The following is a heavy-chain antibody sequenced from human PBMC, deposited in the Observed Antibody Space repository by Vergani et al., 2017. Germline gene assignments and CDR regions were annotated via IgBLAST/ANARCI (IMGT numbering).Heavy chain of an antibody. CDR1: GFTFSSYA. V-gene: IGHV3-23*01. CDR2: ISGSGGST. D-gene: IGHD3-9*01. J-gene: IGHJ4*02. CDR3: AKSDDILTGSSHFDY. Sequence: EVQLLESGGGLVQPGGSLRLSCAASGFTFSSYAMSWVRQAPGKGLEGVSAISGSGGSTYYADSVKGRFTISRDNSKNTLYLQMNSLGAEDTAVYYCAKSDDILTGSSHFDYWGQGTLVTVSS.